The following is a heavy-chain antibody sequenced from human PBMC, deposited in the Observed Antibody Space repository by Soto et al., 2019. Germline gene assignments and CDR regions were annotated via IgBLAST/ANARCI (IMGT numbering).Heavy chain of an antibody. CDR2: IKPDEGKQ. CDR1: GFTFSDSW. Sequence: EVQLVESGGGLVQPGGSLRLSCTASGFTFSDSWRTWVRQAPGKGLEWVARIKPDEGKQKYADSVKCRFSISRDNAKNSMYLQMDRLRGEDTAVYSCVRGGSNYASWGEGTLVTVSS. V-gene: IGHV3-7*01. D-gene: IGHD4-4*01. CDR3: VRGGSNYAS. J-gene: IGHJ5*02.